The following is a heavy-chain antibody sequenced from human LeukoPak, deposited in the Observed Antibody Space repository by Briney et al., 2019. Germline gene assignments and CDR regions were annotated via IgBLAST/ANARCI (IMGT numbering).Heavy chain of an antibody. V-gene: IGHV4-59*01. CDR1: GVSISGYY. D-gene: IGHD1-1*01. CDR3: ARHSTPGTHLNLFYR. J-gene: IGHJ5*02. Sequence: PSETLSLTCTVSGVSISGYYWSWIRQPPGKGLEWIGYIYYSGSTNYNPSLKSRVTISVDTSKRQFSLRLSSVTAADTAVYYCARHSTPGTHLNLFYRWGQGTLVTVSS. CDR2: IYYSGST.